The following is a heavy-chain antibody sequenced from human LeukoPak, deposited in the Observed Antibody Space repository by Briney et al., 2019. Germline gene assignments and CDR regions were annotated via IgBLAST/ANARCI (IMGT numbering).Heavy chain of an antibody. CDR2: IKQGGSEK. D-gene: IGHD6-19*01. CDR3: AKGSSGWYDYYYGMDV. CDR1: GFTFSSYW. Sequence: GGSLRLSCAASGFTFSSYWMSWVRQAPGKGLEWVANIKQGGSEKYYVDSVKGRFTISRDNSKNTLYLQMNSLRAEDTAVYYCAKGSSGWYDYYYGMDVWGQGTTVTVSS. J-gene: IGHJ6*02. V-gene: IGHV3-7*03.